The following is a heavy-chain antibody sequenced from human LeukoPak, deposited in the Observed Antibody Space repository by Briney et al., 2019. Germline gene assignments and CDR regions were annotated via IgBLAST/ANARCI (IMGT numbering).Heavy chain of an antibody. J-gene: IGHJ4*02. CDR3: AKGYYYGSGSRFDY. CDR1: GFTFSSYG. D-gene: IGHD3-10*01. Sequence: GGSLRLSCAASGFTFSSYGMHWVRQAPGKVLEWVAFIRYDGSNKYYADSVKGRFTISRDNSKNTLYLQMNSLRAEDTAVYYCAKGYYYGSGSRFDYWGQGTLVTVSS. V-gene: IGHV3-30*02. CDR2: IRYDGSNK.